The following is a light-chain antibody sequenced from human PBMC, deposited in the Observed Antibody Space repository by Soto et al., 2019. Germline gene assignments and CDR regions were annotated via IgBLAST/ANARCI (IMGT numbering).Light chain of an antibody. CDR1: QSVSSN. CDR2: GAS. V-gene: IGKV3-15*01. CDR3: QQYNNWPPT. J-gene: IGKJ1*01. Sequence: EVVLTQSPAALSLSPREGATLSCRASQSVSSNLAWYQQKPGQAPRLLIYGASTRATGIPARFSGSGSGTEFTLTISSLQSEDFAVYYCQQYNNWPPTFGQGTKVDIK.